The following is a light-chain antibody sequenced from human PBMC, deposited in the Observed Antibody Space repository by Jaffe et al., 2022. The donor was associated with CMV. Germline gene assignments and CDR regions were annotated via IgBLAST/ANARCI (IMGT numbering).Light chain of an antibody. Sequence: EIVLTQSPATLSLSPGERATLSCRASQSISDNLAWYQQRPGQPPRLLIYDASNRATGIPARFSGSGSAADFTLTISSLEPEDFAIYYCQQRYNWPSTFGGGTKVEVK. CDR1: QSISDN. CDR3: QQRYNWPST. V-gene: IGKV3-11*01. J-gene: IGKJ4*01. CDR2: DAS.